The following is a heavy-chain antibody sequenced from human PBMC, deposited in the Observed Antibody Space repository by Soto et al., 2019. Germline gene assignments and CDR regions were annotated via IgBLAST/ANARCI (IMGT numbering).Heavy chain of an antibody. J-gene: IGHJ4*02. CDR2: ISGSGGST. CDR1: GFTFSSYA. V-gene: IGHV3-23*01. D-gene: IGHD2-15*01. CDR3: AKDLGIDIVVVVAATGFDY. Sequence: GGSLRLSCAASGFTFSSYAMSWVRQAPGKGLEWVSAISGSGGSTYYADSVKGRFTISRDNSKNTLYLQMNSLRAEDTAVYYCAKDLGIDIVVVVAATGFDYWGQGTLVTVSS.